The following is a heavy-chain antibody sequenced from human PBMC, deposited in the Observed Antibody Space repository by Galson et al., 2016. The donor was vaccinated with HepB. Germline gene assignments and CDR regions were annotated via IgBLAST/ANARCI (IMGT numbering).Heavy chain of an antibody. Sequence: SLRLSCAASGFSFSNYDIHWVRQVTGTGLEWVSAISSAGEPHYAASVRGRITISRENAKNSVYLQMNSLRAEDTAVYYCARDRSTVDIVAKVYHYYGMDVWGQGTPVTVSS. CDR1: GFSFSNYD. D-gene: IGHD5-12*01. CDR3: ARDRSTVDIVAKVYHYYGMDV. CDR2: ISSAGEP. V-gene: IGHV3-13*05. J-gene: IGHJ6*02.